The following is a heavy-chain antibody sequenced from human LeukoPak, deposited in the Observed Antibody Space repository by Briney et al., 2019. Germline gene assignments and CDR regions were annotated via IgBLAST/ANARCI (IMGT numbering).Heavy chain of an antibody. Sequence: ASVKVSCKASGGTFSSYAISWVRQTPGQGLEWMGGIIPIFGTANYAQKFQGRVTITTDESTSTAYMELSSLRSEGTAVYYCARANLWSGYYSGAFDIWGQGTMVTVSS. V-gene: IGHV1-69*05. CDR3: ARANLWSGYYSGAFDI. J-gene: IGHJ3*02. CDR1: GGTFSSYA. D-gene: IGHD3-3*01. CDR2: IIPIFGTA.